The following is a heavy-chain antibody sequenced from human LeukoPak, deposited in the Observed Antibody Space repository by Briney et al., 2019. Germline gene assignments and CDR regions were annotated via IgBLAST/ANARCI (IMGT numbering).Heavy chain of an antibody. CDR3: AKDLTLSDFWSGYYTLYYYYYYMDV. Sequence: PGGSLRLSCAASRFTFRSYVMSWVRQAPGKGLEWVSGFGGSDGSTYYADSVKGRFTISRDNSKNTLYLQMNSLRAEDTAVYYCAKDLTLSDFWSGYYTLYYYYYYMDVWGKGTTVTVSS. J-gene: IGHJ6*03. CDR1: RFTFRSYV. CDR2: FGGSDGST. V-gene: IGHV3-23*01. D-gene: IGHD3-3*01.